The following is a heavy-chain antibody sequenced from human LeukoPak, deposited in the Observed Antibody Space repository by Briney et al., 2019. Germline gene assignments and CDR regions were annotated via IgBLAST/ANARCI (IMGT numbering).Heavy chain of an antibody. Sequence: ASVNVSCKASGYTFTSYDINWVRQATGQGLEWMGWMNPNSGNTGYAQKFQGRVTITADESTSTAYMELSSLRSEDTAVYYCARDKGSSWNYYYYMDVWGKGTTVTVSS. V-gene: IGHV1-8*01. J-gene: IGHJ6*03. CDR1: GYTFTSYD. D-gene: IGHD6-13*01. CDR3: ARDKGSSWNYYYYMDV. CDR2: MNPNSGNT.